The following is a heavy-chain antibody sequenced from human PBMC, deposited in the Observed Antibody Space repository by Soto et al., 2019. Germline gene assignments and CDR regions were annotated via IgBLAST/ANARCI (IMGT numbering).Heavy chain of an antibody. CDR2: IYYSGST. V-gene: IGHV4-31*03. J-gene: IGHJ5*02. D-gene: IGHD3-22*01. Sequence: QVQLQESGPGLVKPSQTLSLTCTVSGGSISSGNYYWSWIRQHPGKGLEWIGYIYYSGSTYYNPSLKSRGTISVDTSKNQFSLKLSSVTAADTAVYYCARTSFDTSGTAADPWGQGTLVTVSS. CDR1: GGSISSGNYY. CDR3: ARTSFDTSGTAADP.